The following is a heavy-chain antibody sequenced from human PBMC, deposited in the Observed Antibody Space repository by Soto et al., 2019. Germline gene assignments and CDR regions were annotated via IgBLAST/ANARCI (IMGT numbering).Heavy chain of an antibody. J-gene: IGHJ4*02. D-gene: IGHD1-1*01. CDR1: GYTFTGYY. CDR2: INPNSGGT. CDR3: ARGQYNWNDWFGRIDY. V-gene: IGHV1-2*04. Sequence: ASVKVSCKASGYTFTGYYMHWVRQAPGQGLEWMGWINPNSGGTNYAQKFQGWVTMTGDTSISTAYMELSRLRSDDTAVYYCARGQYNWNDWFGRIDYWGQGTLVTVSS.